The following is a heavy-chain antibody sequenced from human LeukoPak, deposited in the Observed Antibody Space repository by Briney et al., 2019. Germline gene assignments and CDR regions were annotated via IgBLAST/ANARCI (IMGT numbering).Heavy chain of an antibody. CDR3: AKSLHPAWIQLWSDY. J-gene: IGHJ4*02. CDR2: ISGSSGST. D-gene: IGHD5-18*01. Sequence: GGSLRLSCAATGFTFSSHAMSWVRQAPGKGLEWVSVISGSSGSTYYADSVKGRFTISRDNSKNTLFLHMNNLRVEDTAVYYCAKSLHPAWIQLWSDYWGQGTLVTVSS. CDR1: GFTFSSHA. V-gene: IGHV3-23*01.